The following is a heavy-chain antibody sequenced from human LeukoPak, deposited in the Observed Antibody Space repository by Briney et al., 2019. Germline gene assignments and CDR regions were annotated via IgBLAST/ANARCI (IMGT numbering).Heavy chain of an antibody. D-gene: IGHD1-1*01. Sequence: GGSLRLSCAGSGFSVSNYYMNWVRQAPGKGLEWVASINFDASASHHVDSVNGRFTISRDNAKNSLYLQMSYLRAEDTAVYFCTRVTTNGYFEYWGQGTLVTVSS. CDR2: INFDASAS. CDR1: GFSVSNYY. J-gene: IGHJ4*02. CDR3: TRVTTNGYFEY. V-gene: IGHV3-7*04.